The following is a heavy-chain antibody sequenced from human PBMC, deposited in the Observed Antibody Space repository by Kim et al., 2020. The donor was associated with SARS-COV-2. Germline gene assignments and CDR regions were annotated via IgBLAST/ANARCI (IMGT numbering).Heavy chain of an antibody. V-gene: IGHV4-39*07. CDR3: ARDLYGSSYYYYYYGMDV. J-gene: IGHJ6*02. Sequence: SETLSLTCTVSGGSISSSSYYWGWIRQPPGKGLEWIGSIYYSGSTYYNPSLKSRVTISVDTSKNQFSLKLSSVTAADTAVYYCARDLYGSSYYYYYYGMDVWGQGTTVTVSS. CDR1: GGSISSSSYY. CDR2: IYYSGST. D-gene: IGHD2-15*01.